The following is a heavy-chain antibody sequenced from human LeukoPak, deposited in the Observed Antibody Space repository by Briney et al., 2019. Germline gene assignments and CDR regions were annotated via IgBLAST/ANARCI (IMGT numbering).Heavy chain of an antibody. CDR1: GFTFSSYT. V-gene: IGHV3-23*01. CDR2: ITTSDGNT. D-gene: IGHD6-19*01. Sequence: PGGSLRLSCAASGFTFSSYTMSWVRQAPGKGLEWVSTITTSDGNTYYADSVKGRFTVSRDNSKNTLYPQMNSLRAEDTAVYFCCVAGAGILAPQNWGQGTLVTVSS. J-gene: IGHJ4*02. CDR3: CVAGAGILAPQN.